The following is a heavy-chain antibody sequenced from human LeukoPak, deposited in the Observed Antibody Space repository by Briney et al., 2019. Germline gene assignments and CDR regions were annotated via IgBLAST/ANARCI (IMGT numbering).Heavy chain of an antibody. Sequence: GGSLRLSCAASGFSFSKYWMYWVRQAPGKGLVWVSRISRDGSITSYAESVKGRISLSRDNAKNTLHLQMNSLRVEDTAIYYCAREGDYGDYVLDYWGQGTLVTVSS. CDR1: GFSFSKYW. CDR3: AREGDYGDYVLDY. D-gene: IGHD4-17*01. CDR2: ISRDGSIT. V-gene: IGHV3-74*01. J-gene: IGHJ4*02.